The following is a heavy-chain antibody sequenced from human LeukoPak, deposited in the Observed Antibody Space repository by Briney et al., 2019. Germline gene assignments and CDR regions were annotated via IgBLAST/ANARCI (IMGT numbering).Heavy chain of an antibody. Sequence: SETLSLTCAVYGGSFSGYYWSWIRHPPGKGLEWIGEINHSGSTNYNPSLKSRVTISVDASKNQFSLKLSSVTAADTAVYYCARVFGIDWSFDYWGQGTLVTVSS. V-gene: IGHV4-34*01. J-gene: IGHJ4*02. D-gene: IGHD3-9*01. CDR1: GGSFSGYY. CDR3: ARVFGIDWSFDY. CDR2: INHSGST.